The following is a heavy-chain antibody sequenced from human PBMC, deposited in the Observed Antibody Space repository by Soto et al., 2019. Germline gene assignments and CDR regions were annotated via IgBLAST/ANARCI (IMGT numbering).Heavy chain of an antibody. Sequence: QTVVSPGLSCAASGFTFSSYAMSWVRQAPGKGLEWVSIITSDGRTYYADSVKGRFTISRDNSKNTVYLQMNSLRAEDTAVYYCAKDYSTWITDPLSVVMFDYWGQGSLV. CDR2: ITSDGRT. D-gene: IGHD3-22*01. V-gene: IGHV3-23*01. CDR3: AKDYSTWITDPLSVVMFDY. J-gene: IGHJ4*02. CDR1: GFTFSSYA.